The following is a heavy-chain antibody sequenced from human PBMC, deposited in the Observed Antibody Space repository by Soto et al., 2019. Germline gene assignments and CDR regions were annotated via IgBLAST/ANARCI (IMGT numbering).Heavy chain of an antibody. CDR2: IIPIFGTA. J-gene: IGHJ6*02. D-gene: IGHD5-12*01. V-gene: IGHV1-69*01. CDR1: GGTFSSYA. CDR3: AREMRDSGYVLDGMDV. Sequence: QVQLVQSGAEVKKPGSSVKVSCKASGGTFSSYAISWVRQAPGQGLEWMGGIIPIFGTANYAQKFQGRVTLTADESTSTAYMERSSLRSEDTAVYYCAREMRDSGYVLDGMDVWGQGTTVTVSS.